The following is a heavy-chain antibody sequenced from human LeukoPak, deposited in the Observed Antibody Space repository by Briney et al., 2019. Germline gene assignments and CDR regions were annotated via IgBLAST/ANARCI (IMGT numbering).Heavy chain of an antibody. CDR3: AREYRPPNWFDP. CDR1: GYTFTGYY. V-gene: IGHV1-18*04. J-gene: IGHJ5*02. Sequence: ASVKVSCKASGYTFTGYYMHWVRQAPGQGLEWMGWISAYNGNTNYAQKLQGRVTMTTDTSTSTAYMELRSLRSDDTAVYYCAREYRPPNWFDPWGQGTLVTVSS. CDR2: ISAYNGNT. D-gene: IGHD1-1*01.